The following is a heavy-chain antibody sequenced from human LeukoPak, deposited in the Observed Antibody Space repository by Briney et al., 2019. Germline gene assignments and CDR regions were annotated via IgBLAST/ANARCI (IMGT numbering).Heavy chain of an antibody. Sequence: SETLSLTCTVSGGSISSSTYYWGWIRQPRGKALEWIGSISYSESTYYSPSLKSRVTISLHTSKNHFSLKLNSVTAADTAVYYCARHVGTALYGQYYFDYWGQGTLVTVSS. J-gene: IGHJ4*02. D-gene: IGHD4-17*01. V-gene: IGHV4-39*01. CDR2: ISYSEST. CDR3: ARHVGTALYGQYYFDY. CDR1: GGSISSSTYY.